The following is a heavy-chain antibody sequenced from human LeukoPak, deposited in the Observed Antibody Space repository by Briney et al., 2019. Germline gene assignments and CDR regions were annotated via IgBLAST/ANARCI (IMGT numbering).Heavy chain of an antibody. CDR2: INPNSGGT. D-gene: IGHD2-21*02. CDR1: GYTLTELS. Sequence: ASVKVSCKVSGYTLTELSMHWVRQAPGKGLEWMGWINPNSGGTNYAQKFQGRVTMTRDTSISTAYMELSRLRSDDTAVYYCARGYCGGDCYSFGNYWGQGTLVTVSS. CDR3: ARGYCGGDCYSFGNY. V-gene: IGHV1-2*02. J-gene: IGHJ4*02.